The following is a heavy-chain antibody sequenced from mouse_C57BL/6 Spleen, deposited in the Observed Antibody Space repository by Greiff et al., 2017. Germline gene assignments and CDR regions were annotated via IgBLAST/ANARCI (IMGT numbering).Heavy chain of an antibody. V-gene: IGHV1-52*01. CDR2: IDPSDSET. Sequence: QVQLQQPGAELVRPGSSVKLSCKASGYTFTSYWMHWVKQRPIQGLEWIGNIDPSDSETPYNQKFKDKATLTVDKSSSTAYMQLSSLTSEDSAVYYCARDGLAYWGQGTLVTVSA. J-gene: IGHJ3*01. CDR3: ARDGLAY. CDR1: GYTFTSYW.